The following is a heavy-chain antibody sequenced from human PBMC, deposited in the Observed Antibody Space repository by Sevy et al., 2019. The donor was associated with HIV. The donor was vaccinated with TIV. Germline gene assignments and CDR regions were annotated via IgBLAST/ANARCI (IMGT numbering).Heavy chain of an antibody. CDR1: EFTFSNAW. J-gene: IGHJ4*02. CDR2: IKSKTDGGTT. D-gene: IGHD3-10*01. Sequence: GGSLRLSCAASEFTFSNAWRSWVRQAPGKGLEWVGRIKSKTDGGTTDYAAPVKGRFTISRDDSKNTLYLQMNSLKTEDTAVYYCTTGGSGSYSDYWGQGTLVTVSS. CDR3: TTGGSGSYSDY. V-gene: IGHV3-15*01.